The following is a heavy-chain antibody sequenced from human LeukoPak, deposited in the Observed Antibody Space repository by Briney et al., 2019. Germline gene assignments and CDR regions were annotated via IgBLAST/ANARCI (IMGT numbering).Heavy chain of an antibody. CDR2: IWHSGST. V-gene: IGHV4-30-2*01. Sequence: SQTLSLTCAVSGGSISSGGYSWSWIRQPPGKGLEWIGYIWHSGSTYYNPSLKSRVTISVDRSKNQFSLKLSSVTAADTAVYYCARVRITGDEEDAFDIWGQGTMVTVSS. D-gene: IGHD7-27*01. CDR3: ARVRITGDEEDAFDI. CDR1: GGSISSGGYS. J-gene: IGHJ3*02.